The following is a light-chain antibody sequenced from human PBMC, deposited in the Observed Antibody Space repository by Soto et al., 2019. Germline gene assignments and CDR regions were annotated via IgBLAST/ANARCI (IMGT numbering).Light chain of an antibody. CDR1: ERVSSY. CDR2: NAS. J-gene: IGKJ5*01. Sequence: IVLTQSPATLALLPGESATLSYRASERVSSYLTWYQQKPGYAPRLLIHNASNSATGIPARFSGSGSVTDIALYYSAQEREYFSVYYSQQSSIWRGTFGQGTRLEI. CDR3: QQSSIWRGT. V-gene: IGKV3-11*01.